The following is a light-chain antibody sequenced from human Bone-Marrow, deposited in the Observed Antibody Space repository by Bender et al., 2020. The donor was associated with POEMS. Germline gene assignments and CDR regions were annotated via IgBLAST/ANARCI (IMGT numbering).Light chain of an antibody. CDR1: LLGSHA. CDR2: EDS. V-gene: IGLV3-21*02. CDR3: QVWNTQSAHQV. J-gene: IGLJ3*02. Sequence: SYVLTQPPSVSVAPGQTANISCVGYLLGSHAVHWYQQKTGQAPVLVLYEDSARPSGIPERFSGSNSANTATLTITWVEAGDEADYYCQVWNTQSAHQVFGGGTKLTVL.